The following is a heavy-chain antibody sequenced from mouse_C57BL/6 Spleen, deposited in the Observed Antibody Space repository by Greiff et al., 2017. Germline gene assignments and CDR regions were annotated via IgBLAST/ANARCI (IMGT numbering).Heavy chain of an antibody. CDR3: ARSVYGNFIAMGC. J-gene: IGHJ4*01. D-gene: IGHD2-1*01. Sequence: QVQLQQPGPELVKPGASVKLSCKASGYTFTSYWMHWVKQRPGQGLEWIGNINTSNGGTNYNEKFKGKATLTVDKACSTAYLQLSSLTSDDSAVYYCARSVYGNFIAMGCRGPGASGTV. V-gene: IGHV1-53*01. CDR2: INTSNGGT. CDR1: GYTFTSYW.